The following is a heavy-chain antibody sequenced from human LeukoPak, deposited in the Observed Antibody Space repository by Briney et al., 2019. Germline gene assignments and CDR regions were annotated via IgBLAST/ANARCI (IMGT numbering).Heavy chain of an antibody. CDR3: AERWLWHAFDI. Sequence: SETLSLTCTVSGGSISSYYWSWIRQPAGKGLEWIGRIYISGSTNYNPSLKSRVTISVDTSKNQLSLKLSSVTAADTAVYYCAERWLWHAFDIWGQGTMVTVSS. D-gene: IGHD3-22*01. CDR1: GGSISSYY. J-gene: IGHJ3*02. V-gene: IGHV4-4*07. CDR2: IYISGST.